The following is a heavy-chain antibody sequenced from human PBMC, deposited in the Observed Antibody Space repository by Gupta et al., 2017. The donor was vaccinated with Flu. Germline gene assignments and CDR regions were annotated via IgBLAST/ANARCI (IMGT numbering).Heavy chain of an antibody. CDR2: IRSQVSGGAT. CDR3: TRGELFFDY. D-gene: IGHD3-10*01. CDR1: GFSCGDYS. J-gene: IGHJ4*02. Sequence: EVQLVESGGGSVQPGQSLTLSCTISGFSCGDYSMSWVRQAPGKGLEWIGFIRSQVSGGATKYAASLRTKFTISKDDSQTTAYLQMNSLTTEDTGVYYCTRGELFFDYWGRGSLVTVSS. V-gene: IGHV3-49*04.